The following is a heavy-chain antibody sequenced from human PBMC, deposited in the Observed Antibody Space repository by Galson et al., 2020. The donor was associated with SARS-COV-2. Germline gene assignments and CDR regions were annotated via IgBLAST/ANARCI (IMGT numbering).Heavy chain of an antibody. CDR2: ISSSSSYI. J-gene: IGHJ4*02. V-gene: IGHV3-21*01. CDR3: ASNRGYSGYDLPSPLDY. D-gene: IGHD5-12*01. CDR1: GFTFRSHS. Sequence: GESLKISCAASGFTFRSHSMNWVRQAPGKGLEWVSSISSSSSYIYYADSVKGRFTISRDNAKNSLYLQMNSLRAEDTAVYYCASNRGYSGYDLPSPLDYWGQGTLVTVSS.